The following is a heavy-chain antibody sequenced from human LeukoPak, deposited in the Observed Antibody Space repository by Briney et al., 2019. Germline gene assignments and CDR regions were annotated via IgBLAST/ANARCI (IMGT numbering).Heavy chain of an antibody. V-gene: IGHV3-30*04. CDR3: AKDVLVQGLYYYDSSGPTDY. CDR2: ISYDGSNK. CDR1: GFTFSSYA. J-gene: IGHJ4*02. Sequence: GRSLRLSCAASGFTFSSYAMHWVRQAPGKGLEWVAVISYDGSNKYYADSVKGRFTISRDNSKNTLYLQMNSLRAEDTAVYYCAKDVLVQGLYYYDSSGPTDYWGQGTLVTVSS. D-gene: IGHD3-22*01.